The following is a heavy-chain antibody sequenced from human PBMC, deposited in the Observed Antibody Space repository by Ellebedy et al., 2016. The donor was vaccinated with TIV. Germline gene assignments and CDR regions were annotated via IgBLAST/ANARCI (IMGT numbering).Heavy chain of an antibody. V-gene: IGHV1-46*01. CDR2: INPSGGST. CDR1: GYTFTSYY. CDR3: ARVNGLEPTDAFDI. J-gene: IGHJ3*02. Sequence: ASVKVSCKASGYTFTSYYVHWVRQAPGQGLEWMGIINPSGGSTSYAQKFQGRVTMTRDTSKNQFSLKLSSVTATDTAVYYCARVNGLEPTDAFDIWGQGTMVTVSS. D-gene: IGHD1-1*01.